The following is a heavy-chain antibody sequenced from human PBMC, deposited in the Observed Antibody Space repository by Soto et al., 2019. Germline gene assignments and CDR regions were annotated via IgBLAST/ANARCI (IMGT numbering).Heavy chain of an antibody. Sequence: QVQLVQSGAEVKKPGSSVKVSCKASGGTFSSYAIRWVRQDPGQGLEWMGGIIPIFGTANYAQKFQGRVTITADESTSTAYMELSSLRSEDTAVYYCARETYYYDSSGYYPTPRFDYWGQGTLVTVSS. V-gene: IGHV1-69*01. CDR1: GGTFSSYA. D-gene: IGHD3-22*01. J-gene: IGHJ4*02. CDR2: IIPIFGTA. CDR3: ARETYYYDSSGYYPTPRFDY.